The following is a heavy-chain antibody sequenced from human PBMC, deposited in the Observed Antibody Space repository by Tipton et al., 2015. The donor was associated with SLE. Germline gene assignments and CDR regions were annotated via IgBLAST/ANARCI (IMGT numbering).Heavy chain of an antibody. CDR2: IYTSGST. CDR1: GGSISSHY. CDR3: AREAMIVVGPNAFDI. Sequence: TLSLTCTVSGGSISSHYWSWIRQPPGKGLEWIGYIYTSGSTNYNPSLKSRVTISVDTSKNQFSLKLSSVTAADTAMYYCAREAMIVVGPNAFDIWGQGTMVTVSS. J-gene: IGHJ3*02. D-gene: IGHD3-22*01. V-gene: IGHV4-4*08.